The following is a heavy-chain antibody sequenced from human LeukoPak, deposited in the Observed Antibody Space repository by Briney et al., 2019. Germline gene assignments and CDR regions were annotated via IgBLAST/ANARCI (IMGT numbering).Heavy chain of an antibody. CDR2: ISSSGRTI. CDR1: GFTFSDYY. V-gene: IGHV3-11*01. CDR3: ARSSGDGYDFGANWFDP. Sequence: GGSLRLSCAASGFTFSDYYMSWIRQAPGKGLEWVSYISSSGRTIYYADSVKGRFTISRDNAKNSLYLQMNSLRAEDTAVYYCARSSGDGYDFGANWFDPWGQGTLVTVSS. D-gene: IGHD5-12*01. J-gene: IGHJ5*02.